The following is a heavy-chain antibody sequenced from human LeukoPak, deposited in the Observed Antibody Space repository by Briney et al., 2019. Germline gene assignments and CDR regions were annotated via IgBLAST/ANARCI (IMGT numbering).Heavy chain of an antibody. D-gene: IGHD4-17*01. J-gene: IGHJ4*02. CDR1: GGSISTYY. CDR3: ARGTMTTVTYYFDY. Sequence: SETLSLTCTVSGGSISTYYWSWIRQSPGRGLEWIGYIHNSGTTNYNPSLKSRVTFSVDTSKNQFSLKLSSVTAADTAVYYCARGTMTTVTYYFDYWGQGTLVTVSS. CDR2: IHNSGTT. V-gene: IGHV4-59*12.